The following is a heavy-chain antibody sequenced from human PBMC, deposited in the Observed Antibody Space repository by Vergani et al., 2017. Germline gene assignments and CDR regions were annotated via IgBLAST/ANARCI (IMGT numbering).Heavy chain of an antibody. D-gene: IGHD2-2*01. CDR2: IIPVFGSV. CDR1: GGIFSGYS. V-gene: IGHV1-69*01. J-gene: IGHJ6*03. Sequence: QVQLVQSGTELKEPGSSVKVSCKASGGIFSGYSITWVRQAPGQGLEWMGGIIPVFGSVNYAQKFQDRVTITADEIMTTAYMELSSLRSEHTAVYYCARGSPYCSSTSCQIHDYYYYMDVWGKGTTVTVSS. CDR3: ARGSPYCSSTSCQIHDYYYYMDV.